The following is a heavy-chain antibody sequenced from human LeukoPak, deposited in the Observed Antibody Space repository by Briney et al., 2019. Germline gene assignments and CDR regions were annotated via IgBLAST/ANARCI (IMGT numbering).Heavy chain of an antibody. Sequence: GGSLRLSCAASGFTFSSYAMSWVRQAPGKGLEWVSAISGSGGSTYYADSVKGRFTISRDNAKNSLYLQMNSLRAEDTAVYYCARHYDFWSGFDYWGQGTLVTVSS. D-gene: IGHD3-3*01. CDR1: GFTFSSYA. CDR3: ARHYDFWSGFDY. CDR2: ISGSGGST. V-gene: IGHV3-23*01. J-gene: IGHJ4*02.